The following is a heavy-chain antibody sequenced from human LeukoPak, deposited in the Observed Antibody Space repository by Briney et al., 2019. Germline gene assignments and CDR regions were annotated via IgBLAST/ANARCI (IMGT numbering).Heavy chain of an antibody. Sequence: GASVKVSCKASGYTFTGYYMHWVRQAPGQGLEWMGIINPSGGSTTYAQKFQGRVTMTRDTSTSTVYMELSSLRSEDTAVYYCARTFYYDIRGDNWFDPWGQGTLVTVSP. CDR1: GYTFTGYY. V-gene: IGHV1-46*01. CDR2: INPSGGST. J-gene: IGHJ5*02. CDR3: ARTFYYDIRGDNWFDP. D-gene: IGHD3-22*01.